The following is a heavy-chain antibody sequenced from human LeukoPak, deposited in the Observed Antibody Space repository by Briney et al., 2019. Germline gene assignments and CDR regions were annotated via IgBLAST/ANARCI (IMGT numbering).Heavy chain of an antibody. J-gene: IGHJ4*02. CDR3: ARARYCSGGTCYPDY. D-gene: IGHD2-15*01. Sequence: GESLKISCKGSGYSFTTYWIGWVRQMPGRGLEWMGIIYPGDSDTRYSPSFQGRVTISADKSISTAYLQWSSLKASDTAMYYCARARYCSGGTCYPDYWGQGTLVTVSS. CDR1: GYSFTTYW. V-gene: IGHV5-51*01. CDR2: IYPGDSDT.